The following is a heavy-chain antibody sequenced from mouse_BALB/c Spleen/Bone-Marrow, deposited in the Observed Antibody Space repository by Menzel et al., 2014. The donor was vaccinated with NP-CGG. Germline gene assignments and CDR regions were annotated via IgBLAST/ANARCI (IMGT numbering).Heavy chain of an antibody. CDR1: GFPLGSYG. CDR3: ARGDYGSTYWFAY. Sequence: VKLVESGPGLVAPSQSLSITCTVSGFPLGSYGVHWVRQCPGKGLEWLGIIWAGGGTNYNSALMSRLSISKDNSKSQVFLKMNSLQTDDTAMYYCARGDYGSTYWFAYWGQGTLVTVSA. V-gene: IGHV2-9*02. J-gene: IGHJ3*01. D-gene: IGHD1-1*01. CDR2: IWAGGGT.